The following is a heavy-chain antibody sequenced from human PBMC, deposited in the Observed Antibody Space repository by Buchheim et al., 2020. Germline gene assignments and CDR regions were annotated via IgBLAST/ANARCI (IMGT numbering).Heavy chain of an antibody. V-gene: IGHV1-2*04. CDR2: INPNSGGT. J-gene: IGHJ6*02. CDR1: GYTFTGYY. CDR3: ARGKRLRYFDWLDYYYYYGMDV. Sequence: QVQLVQSGAEVKKPGASVKVSCKASGYTFTGYYMHWVRQAPGQGLERMGWINPNSGGTNYAQKFQGWVTMTRDTSISTAYMELSRLRSDDTAVYYCARGKRLRYFDWLDYYYYYGMDVWGQGTT. D-gene: IGHD3-9*01.